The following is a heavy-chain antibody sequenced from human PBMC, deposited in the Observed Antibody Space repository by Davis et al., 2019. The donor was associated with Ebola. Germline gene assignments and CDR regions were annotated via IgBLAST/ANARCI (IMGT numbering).Heavy chain of an antibody. Sequence: GESLKISCQASGYSFTKYWIGWVRQMPGKGLEWMGIIYPGDSDTRYSPSLLGQVIISADKSIRTAYLQWNSLKASDTAMYYCASLRRTITGMDDGFDLWGQGTMVTVSS. CDR2: IYPGDSDT. V-gene: IGHV5-51*01. CDR3: ASLRRTITGMDDGFDL. CDR1: GYSFTKYW. D-gene: IGHD1-20*01. J-gene: IGHJ3*01.